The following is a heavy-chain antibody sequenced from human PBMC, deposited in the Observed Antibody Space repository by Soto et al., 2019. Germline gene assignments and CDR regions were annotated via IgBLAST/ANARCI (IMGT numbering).Heavy chain of an antibody. D-gene: IGHD2-8*01. CDR1: GGSISSYY. V-gene: IGHV4-59*01. CDR3: ARVVLYCTNGVCYFSWFDS. CDR2: IYYSGST. J-gene: IGHJ5*01. Sequence: SETLSLTCTVSGGSISSYYWSWIRQPPGKRLEWIGYIYYSGSTNYNPSLKSRVTISVDTSKNQFSLKLSSVTAADTAVYYCARVVLYCTNGVCYFSWFDSWGQGTLVTVSS.